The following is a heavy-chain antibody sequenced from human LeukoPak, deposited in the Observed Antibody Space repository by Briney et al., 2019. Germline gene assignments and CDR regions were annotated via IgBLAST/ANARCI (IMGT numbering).Heavy chain of an antibody. V-gene: IGHV1-2*02. CDR2: INPNDGVT. D-gene: IGHD2-2*01. CDR1: GYTFTDYY. J-gene: IGHJ4*02. Sequence: ASVKVSCKAPGYTFTDYYMHWVRQAPGQGFEWMGWINPNDGVTNYAQKFQGRVTMTRDMSISTAHMEVSRLRSDDTAVYYCARANFLYCSSSTCLFDYWGQGTLVTVSS. CDR3: ARANFLYCSSSTCLFDY.